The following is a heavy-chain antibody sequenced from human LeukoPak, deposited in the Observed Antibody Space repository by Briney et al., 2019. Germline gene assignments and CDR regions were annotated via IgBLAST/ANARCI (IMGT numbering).Heavy chain of an antibody. J-gene: IGHJ3*02. V-gene: IGHV4-4*07. CDR3: ARSYDYVWGSYRSDDAFDI. Sequence: SETLSLTCTVSGGSISSDYWSWFRQPAGKGLEWIGRVYPSGSTNYNPSLKSRVTISVDTSKNQFSLKLSSVTAADTAVYYCARSYDYVWGSYRSDDAFDIWGQGTMVTVSS. CDR1: GGSISSDY. D-gene: IGHD3-16*02. CDR2: VYPSGST.